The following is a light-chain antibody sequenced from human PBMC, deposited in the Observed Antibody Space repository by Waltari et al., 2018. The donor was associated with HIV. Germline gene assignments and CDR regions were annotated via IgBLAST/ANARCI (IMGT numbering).Light chain of an antibody. CDR1: PSLLHSTVYNY. Sequence: DIVMTQSPLSLPVTPGEPASFSCRSSPSLLHSTVYNYLDWYLQKPGHSPQLLIYLGSSRASGVPDRFSGSGSGTDFTIKISRVEAEDVGVYDCMQALQTPSTFGQGTKLEIK. J-gene: IGKJ2*02. V-gene: IGKV2-28*01. CDR2: LGS. CDR3: MQALQTPST.